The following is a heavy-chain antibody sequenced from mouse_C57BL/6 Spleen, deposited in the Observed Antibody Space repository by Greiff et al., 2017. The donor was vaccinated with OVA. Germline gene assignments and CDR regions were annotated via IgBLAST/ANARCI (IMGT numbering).Heavy chain of an antibody. CDR3: ATAQATAWFAY. J-gene: IGHJ3*01. Sequence: QVQLQQSGAELVKPGASVKVSCKASGYTFTSYWMHWVKQRPGQGLAWIGRIPPSDSDTNYNQQFKGKAPLTVDKSSSTAYMQLSSLTSEDSAVYYCATAQATAWFAYWGQGTLVTVSA. D-gene: IGHD3-2*02. CDR2: IPPSDSDT. CDR1: GYTFTSYW. V-gene: IGHV1-74*01.